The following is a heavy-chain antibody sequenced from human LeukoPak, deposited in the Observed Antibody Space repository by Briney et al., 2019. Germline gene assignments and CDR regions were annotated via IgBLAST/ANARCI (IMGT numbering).Heavy chain of an antibody. D-gene: IGHD2-2*01. CDR1: GYTFTSNY. J-gene: IGHJ4*02. CDR2: IHPSGGNT. CDR3: ARDCSSTRCQGPVFDN. Sequence: ASVKVSCKASGYTFTSNYMHWVRQAPGQGLEWMGIIHPSGGNTNYAQKFQGRVAMTRDTSTSTVYMELSSLRSEDTAIYYCARDCSSTRCQGPVFDNWGQGTMVTVLS. V-gene: IGHV1-46*01.